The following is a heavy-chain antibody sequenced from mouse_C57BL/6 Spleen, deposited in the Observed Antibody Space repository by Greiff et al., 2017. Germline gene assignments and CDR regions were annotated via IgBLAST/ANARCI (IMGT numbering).Heavy chain of an antibody. J-gene: IGHJ2*01. D-gene: IGHD1-1*01. V-gene: IGHV3-6*01. CDR2: ISYDGSN. CDR1: GYSITSGYY. Sequence: EVKLQESGPGLVKPSQSLSLTCSVTGYSITSGYYWNWIRQFPGNKLEWMGYISYDGSNNYNPSLKNRISITRDTSKNQFFLKLNSVTTEDTATYYCAREGGRYYYGSSSYFDYWGQGTTLTVSS. CDR3: AREGGRYYYGSSSYFDY.